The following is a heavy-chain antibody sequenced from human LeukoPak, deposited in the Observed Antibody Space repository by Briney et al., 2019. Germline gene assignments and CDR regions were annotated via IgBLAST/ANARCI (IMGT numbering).Heavy chain of an antibody. V-gene: IGHV7-4-1*02. CDR1: GYTFTSYA. D-gene: IGHD2-8*01. Sequence: GASVKVSCKASGYTFTSYAMNWVRQAPGQGLEWMGWINTDTGNPTYAQGFTGRFVFSLDTSVNTAYLQISSLKAEDTAVYYCARGIGIGVVLMVHGNMDVWGKGTTVTVSS. CDR3: ARGIGIGVVLMVHGNMDV. J-gene: IGHJ6*03. CDR2: INTDTGNP.